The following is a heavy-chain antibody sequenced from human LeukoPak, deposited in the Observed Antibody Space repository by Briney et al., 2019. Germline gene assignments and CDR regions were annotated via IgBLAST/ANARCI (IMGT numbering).Heavy chain of an antibody. Sequence: GGSLRLSCAASGFTFSSYEMNWVRQAPGKGLEWVSYISSSGSTIYYADSVKGRFTISRDNAKNSLYLQMNSLRAEDTAVYYCAKDLDVDDILTGYSIDYWGQGTLVTVSS. V-gene: IGHV3-48*03. J-gene: IGHJ4*02. D-gene: IGHD3-9*01. CDR3: AKDLDVDDILTGYSIDY. CDR2: ISSSGSTI. CDR1: GFTFSSYE.